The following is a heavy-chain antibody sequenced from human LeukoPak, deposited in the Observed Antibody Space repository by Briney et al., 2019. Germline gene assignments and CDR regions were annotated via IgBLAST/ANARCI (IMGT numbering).Heavy chain of an antibody. J-gene: IGHJ3*02. CDR3: AKVRFGCSSTSCLDAFDI. CDR2: INSDGSST. V-gene: IGHV3-74*01. D-gene: IGHD2-2*01. CDR1: GFTFSSYW. Sequence: PGGSLRLSCAASGFTFSSYWMHWVRQAPGKGLVWVSRINSDGSSTSYADSVKGRFTISRDNSKNTLYLQMNSLRAEDTAVYYCAKVRFGCSSTSCLDAFDIWGQGTMVTVSS.